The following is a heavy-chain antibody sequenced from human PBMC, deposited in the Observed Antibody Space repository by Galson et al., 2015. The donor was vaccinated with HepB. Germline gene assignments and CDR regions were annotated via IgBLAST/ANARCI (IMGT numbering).Heavy chain of an antibody. CDR2: FKSKTDGGTA. CDR1: GFTFSNVW. V-gene: IGHV3-15*01. D-gene: IGHD2-2*02. CDR3: ITEKGAIQEWKGAFDF. J-gene: IGHJ4*02. Sequence: SLRLSCAASGFTFSNVWMSWVRQAPGKGLEWVGRFKSKTDGGTADYAAPVKGRFTISRDDSKNTLYLQMNSLKIEDTAVYYCITEKGAIQEWKGAFDFWGQGTLVT.